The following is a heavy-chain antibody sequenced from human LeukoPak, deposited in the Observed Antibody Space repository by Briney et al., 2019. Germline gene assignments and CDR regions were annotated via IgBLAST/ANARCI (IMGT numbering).Heavy chain of an antibody. J-gene: IGHJ4*02. CDR1: GYTFTSYG. Sequence: EASVKVSCKASGYTFTSYGISWVRQAPGQGLEWMGSIIPIFGTANYAQNFQGRVTISTDKSTNTPYMQMNSLRSEDTAVYYCARVAVAGTLDYWGQGTLVTVSS. CDR3: ARVAVAGTLDY. D-gene: IGHD6-19*01. CDR2: IIPIFGTA. V-gene: IGHV1-69*05.